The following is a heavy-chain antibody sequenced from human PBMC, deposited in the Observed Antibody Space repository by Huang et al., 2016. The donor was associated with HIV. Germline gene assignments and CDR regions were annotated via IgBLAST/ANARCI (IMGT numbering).Heavy chain of an antibody. V-gene: IGHV1-2*06. CDR3: AREAWASGVAHYFDY. D-gene: IGHD3-10*01. Sequence: VQLVQSGAAVKRPGASVKVSCKASGYSFTGPFIHWVRQAPGQGLEWVGRIYPTSGGRKWASSFQGRVSMTRDKSSGTAYMELSGLRSDDTAVFFCAREAWASGVAHYFDYWGPGTLVTVSS. CDR1: GYSFTGPF. CDR2: IYPTSGGR. J-gene: IGHJ4*02.